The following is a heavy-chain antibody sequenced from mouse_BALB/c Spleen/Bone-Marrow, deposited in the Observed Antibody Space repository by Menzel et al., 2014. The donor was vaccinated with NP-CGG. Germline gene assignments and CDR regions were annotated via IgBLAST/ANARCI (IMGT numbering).Heavy chain of an antibody. D-gene: IGHD1-1*01. CDR3: ARDYYGSSYFDY. J-gene: IGHJ2*01. V-gene: IGHV3-2*02. CDR2: MSSSGST. Sequence: EVKLIESGPGLVKPSQSLSLTCTVTGYSITSDYAWNWIRQFPGNKLEWMGYMSSSGSTSYRPSLKSRISITRDTSKNQFFLQLNSVTAEDTGTYYCARDYYGSSYFDYRGQGTTLTVSS. CDR1: GYSITSDYA.